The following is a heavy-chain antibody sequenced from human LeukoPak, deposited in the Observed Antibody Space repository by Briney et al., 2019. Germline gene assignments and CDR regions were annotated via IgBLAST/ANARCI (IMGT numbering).Heavy chain of an antibody. CDR3: AKDQTAAAGYVD. CDR2: ISGSGGRT. D-gene: IGHD6-13*01. V-gene: IGHV3-23*01. Sequence: GGSLRLSCAASGFTFSSYAMSWVRQAPGKGLEWVSAISGSGGRTYNADSVKGRFTISRDNSKNTLYLQMNSLRGEDTAAYYCAKDQTAAAGYVDWGQGTLVTVSS. J-gene: IGHJ4*02. CDR1: GFTFSSYA.